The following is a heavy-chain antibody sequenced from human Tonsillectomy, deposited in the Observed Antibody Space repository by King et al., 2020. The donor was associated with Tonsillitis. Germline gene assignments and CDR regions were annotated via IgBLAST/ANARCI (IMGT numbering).Heavy chain of an antibody. Sequence: QLQESGPGLVKPSETLSLTCAVFGYSISSGYYWGWIRQPPGKGLEWIGNIFHSGSTYYNPSLKSRLTISLDTSKNQFSLRLTSVTAADTAVYYCARGLGQWLVRGFDCWGQGTLVTVSS. D-gene: IGHD6-19*01. CDR1: GYSISSGYY. CDR3: ARGLGQWLVRGFDC. J-gene: IGHJ4*02. CDR2: IFHSGST. V-gene: IGHV4-38-2*01.